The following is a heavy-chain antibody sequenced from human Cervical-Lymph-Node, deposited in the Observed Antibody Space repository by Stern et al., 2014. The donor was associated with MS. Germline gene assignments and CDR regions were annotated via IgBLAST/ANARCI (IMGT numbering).Heavy chain of an antibody. V-gene: IGHV1-2*07. CDR2: INPNNGNT. Sequence: QVQMVQSGAEIKNPGASVRIACKASGYTFTAHYFHWVRQAPGQGLPWIGWINPNNGNTHLAHRFKGRVTMTRDTSISTASMELTRLTSDDTAVYYCARGGTRDALDVWGQGTMVTVSS. J-gene: IGHJ3*01. D-gene: IGHD1-26*01. CDR1: GYTFTAHY. CDR3: ARGGTRDALDV.